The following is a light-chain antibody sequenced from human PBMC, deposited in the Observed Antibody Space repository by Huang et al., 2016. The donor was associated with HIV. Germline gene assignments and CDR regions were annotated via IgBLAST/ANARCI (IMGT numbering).Light chain of an antibody. Sequence: DSQMTQSPSSLSASVGDRVTITCRASQSVSRYLNWYQQKPGKAPKLLIYGASNLQSVVPSRFSGIGSGTDFTLTISSLQPEDFATYYCQQTYISPLTVGGGTKVEIK. V-gene: IGKV1-39*01. J-gene: IGKJ4*01. CDR2: GAS. CDR1: QSVSRY. CDR3: QQTYISPLT.